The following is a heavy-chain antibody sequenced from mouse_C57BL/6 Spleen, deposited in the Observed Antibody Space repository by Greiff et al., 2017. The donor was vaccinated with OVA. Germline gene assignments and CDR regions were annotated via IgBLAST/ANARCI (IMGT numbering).Heavy chain of an antibody. V-gene: IGHV1-82*01. J-gene: IGHJ2*01. CDR3: ASNWDRDY. CDR1: GYAFSSSW. CDR2: IYPGDGDT. Sequence: VQLQQSGPELVKPGASVKISCKASGYAFSSSWMNWVKQRPGKGLEWIGRIYPGDGDTNYNGKFKGKATLTADKSSSTAYMQLSSLTSEDSAVYFCASNWDRDYWGQGTTLTVSS. D-gene: IGHD4-1*01.